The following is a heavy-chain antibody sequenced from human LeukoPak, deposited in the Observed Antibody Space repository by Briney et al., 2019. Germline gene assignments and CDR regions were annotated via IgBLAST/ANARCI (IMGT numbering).Heavy chain of an antibody. J-gene: IGHJ4*02. CDR2: ISGSGGST. Sequence: GGSLRLSCAASGFSFSSYGMSWVRQAPGKGLEWVSAISGSGGSTYYADSLKGRFTISRDNAKNSLYLQMNSLRAEDTAVYYSAREDASSWDYWGQGILVTVSS. V-gene: IGHV3-23*01. D-gene: IGHD6-13*01. CDR3: AREDASSWDY. CDR1: GFSFSSYG.